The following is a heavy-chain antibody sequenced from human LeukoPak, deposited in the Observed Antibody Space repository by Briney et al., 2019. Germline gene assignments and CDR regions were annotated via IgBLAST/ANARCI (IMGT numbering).Heavy chain of an antibody. V-gene: IGHV4-39*07. CDR2: IYYSRST. CDR1: GGSISSSSYY. J-gene: IGHJ4*02. CDR3: ASGGSYHGGDY. D-gene: IGHD1-26*01. Sequence: SETLSLTCTVSGGSISSSSYYWGWIRQPPGKGLEWIGSIYYSRSTYYNPSLKSRVTISVDTSKNQFSLKLSSVTAADTAVYYCASGGSYHGGDYWGQGTLVTVSS.